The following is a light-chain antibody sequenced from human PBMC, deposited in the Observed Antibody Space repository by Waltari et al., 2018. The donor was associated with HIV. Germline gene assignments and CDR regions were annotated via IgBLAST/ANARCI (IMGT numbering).Light chain of an antibody. CDR2: WAS. Sequence: DIVLTQSPDSLAVSLGERPTIICKSSQSVLYSSNNKNYLAWYQQKPGQPPKLLISWASTRESGVPDRFSGSGSGTDFTLTISSLQAEDVAVYYCQQYYSTLTFGGGTKVEIK. J-gene: IGKJ4*01. CDR1: QSVLYSSNNKNY. V-gene: IGKV4-1*01. CDR3: QQYYSTLT.